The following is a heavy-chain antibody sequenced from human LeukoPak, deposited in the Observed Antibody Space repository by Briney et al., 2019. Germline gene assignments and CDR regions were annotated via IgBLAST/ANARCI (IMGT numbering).Heavy chain of an antibody. J-gene: IGHJ2*01. V-gene: IGHV3-53*01. CDR2: IYRGGST. D-gene: IGHD3-9*01. CDR1: GFTVSSNY. Sequence: GGSLRLSCAASGFTVSSNYMSWVRQAPGKGLEWVSVIYRGGSTSYADAVKGRFIISSDNSTTMLYMKMNSLRAEDTAVYYCARDGYDILTGFHKWYFDLWGRGTLVTVSS. CDR3: ARDGYDILTGFHKWYFDL.